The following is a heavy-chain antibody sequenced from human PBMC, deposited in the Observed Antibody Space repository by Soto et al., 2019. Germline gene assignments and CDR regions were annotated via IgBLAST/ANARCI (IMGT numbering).Heavy chain of an antibody. V-gene: IGHV4-59*08. J-gene: IGHJ4*02. Sequence: SETLSLTCTVSGGSISSYYWSWIRQPPGKGLEWIGYIYHSGSTNYNPSLKSRVAISIDTSKNQYSLKLRSVTAADTAVYFCARLWGNDYWGQGILVTVSS. CDR2: IYHSGST. D-gene: IGHD1-26*01. CDR1: GGSISSYY. CDR3: ARLWGNDY.